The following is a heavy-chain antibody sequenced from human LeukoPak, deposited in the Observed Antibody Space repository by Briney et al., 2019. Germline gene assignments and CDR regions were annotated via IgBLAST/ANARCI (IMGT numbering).Heavy chain of an antibody. Sequence: GGSLRLSCAASGFTFSTYTMYWVRHPPGKGLEWVSIIGSSGGGIQYADSVKGRFTLSRDNAKNTVYLQMNNLRAEDTAVYHCARAKPADFDLWGRGTLVTVSS. CDR3: ARAKPADFDL. CDR1: GFTFSTYT. V-gene: IGHV3-23*01. J-gene: IGHJ2*01. CDR2: IGSSGGGI.